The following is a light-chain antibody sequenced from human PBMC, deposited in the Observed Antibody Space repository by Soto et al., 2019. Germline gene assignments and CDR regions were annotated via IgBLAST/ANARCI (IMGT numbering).Light chain of an antibody. CDR3: QQYGSSPIT. CDR1: QSVNTY. CDR2: GAS. J-gene: IGKJ5*01. V-gene: IGKV3-20*01. Sequence: VLTQSPVTLSLSPGDSATLSCRASQSVNTYLAWYQQKPGLPPRLLIFGASKRATGIPDRFSGSGSGTDFTLTISTLEPEDFAVYYCQQYGSSPITFGQGTRLEIK.